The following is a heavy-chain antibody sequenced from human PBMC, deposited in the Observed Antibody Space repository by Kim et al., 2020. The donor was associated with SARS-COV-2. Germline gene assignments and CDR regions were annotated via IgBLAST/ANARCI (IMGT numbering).Heavy chain of an antibody. CDR2: ISYDGSNK. CDR1: GFTFSSYA. CDR3: ARASFIVVVVAANDHDAFDI. D-gene: IGHD2-15*01. Sequence: GGSLRLSCAASGFTFSSYAMHWVRQAPGKGLEWVAVISYDGSNKYYADSVKGRFTISRDNSKNTLYLQMNSLRAEDTAVYYCARASFIVVVVAANDHDAFDIWGQGTMVTVSS. V-gene: IGHV3-30*04. J-gene: IGHJ3*02.